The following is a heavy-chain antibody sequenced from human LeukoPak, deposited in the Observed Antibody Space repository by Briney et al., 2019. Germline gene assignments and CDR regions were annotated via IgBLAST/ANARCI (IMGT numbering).Heavy chain of an antibody. V-gene: IGHV3-21*01. J-gene: IGHJ6*03. CDR1: GFTFGDYA. CDR3: ARDGSRSCSSTSCYLAYYYYYYMDV. D-gene: IGHD2-2*01. CDR2: ISSSSSYI. Sequence: GGSLRLSCTASGFTFGDYAISWVRQAPGKGLEWVSSISSSSSYIYYADSVKGRFTISRDNAKNSLYLQMNSLRAEDTAVYYCARDGSRSCSSTSCYLAYYYYYYMDVWGKGTTVTVSS.